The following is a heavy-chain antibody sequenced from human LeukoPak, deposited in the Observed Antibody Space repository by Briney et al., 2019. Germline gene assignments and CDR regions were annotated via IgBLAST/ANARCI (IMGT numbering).Heavy chain of an antibody. V-gene: IGHV4-34*01. D-gene: IGHD2-2*01. Sequence: SETLSLTCAVYGGSFSGYYWSWIRQPPGKGLEWIGEINHSGSANYNPSLKSRVTISVDTSKNQFSLKLSSVTAADTAVYYCARSYCSSTSCSSIDYWGQGTLVTVSS. CDR2: INHSGSA. J-gene: IGHJ4*02. CDR1: GGSFSGYY. CDR3: ARSYCSSTSCSSIDY.